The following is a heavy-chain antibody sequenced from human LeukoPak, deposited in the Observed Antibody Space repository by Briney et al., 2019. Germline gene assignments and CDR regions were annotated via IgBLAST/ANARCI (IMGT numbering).Heavy chain of an antibody. CDR2: ISSSSSTI. D-gene: IGHD6-13*01. J-gene: IGHJ4*02. CDR1: GFTFSSHS. CDR3: ARDLSERAAAGPFDY. V-gene: IGHV3-48*01. Sequence: GGSLRLSCAASGFTFSSHSMNWVRQAPGKGLEWVSYISSSSSTIYYADSVKGRFTISRDNAKNSLYLQMNSLRAEDTAVYYCARDLSERAAAGPFDYWGQGTLVTVSS.